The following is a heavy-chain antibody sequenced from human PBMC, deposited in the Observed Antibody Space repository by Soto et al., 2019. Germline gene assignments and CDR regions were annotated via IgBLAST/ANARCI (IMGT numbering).Heavy chain of an antibody. CDR3: ATRTSSSSILSPYYSYGMDA. Sequence: GESLKISCKGSGYGFTSYWISWVRQMPGKGLEWMGRIDPSDSYTNYSPSFQGHVTISADKSISTAYLQWSSLKASDTAMYYCATRTSSSSILSPYYSYGMDAWGQGRTVTVYS. CDR2: IDPSDSYT. D-gene: IGHD6-6*01. J-gene: IGHJ6*02. V-gene: IGHV5-10-1*01. CDR1: GYGFTSYW.